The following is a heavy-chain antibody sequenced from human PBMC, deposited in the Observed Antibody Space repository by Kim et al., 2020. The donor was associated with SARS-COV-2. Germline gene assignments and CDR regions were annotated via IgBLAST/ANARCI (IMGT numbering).Heavy chain of an antibody. Sequence: SETLSLTCSVSGGSISPDGSYWSWIRQRPGKGLEWIGNIHYSGSTYYNPSLRSRYVITVDTSKNQFFLEVTSVTAADTAVYYCARHGRGYYFDDWGQGT. D-gene: IGHD5-12*01. CDR2: IHYSGST. V-gene: IGHV4-31*03. CDR1: GGSISPDGSY. J-gene: IGHJ4*02. CDR3: ARHGRGYYFDD.